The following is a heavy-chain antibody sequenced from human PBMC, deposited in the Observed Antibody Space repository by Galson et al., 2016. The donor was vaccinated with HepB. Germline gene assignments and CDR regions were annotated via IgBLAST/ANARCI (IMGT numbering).Heavy chain of an antibody. D-gene: IGHD4-23*01. Sequence: PALVKPTQTLTLTYTFTGFSISNTPDGVGWIRQPPGKALEWLALIYYNCDKRYSPSLNNRLTVTEGTSSKHVVLTLANTDPVDPGTYSCAHRLLVGGEGFDSGGPGTPVTVSS. CDR2: IYYNCDK. CDR1: GFSISNTPDG. J-gene: IGHJ4*02. CDR3: AHRLLVGGEGFDS. V-gene: IGHV2-5*01.